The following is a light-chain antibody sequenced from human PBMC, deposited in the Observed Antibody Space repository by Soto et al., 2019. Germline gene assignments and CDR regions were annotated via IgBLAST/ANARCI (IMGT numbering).Light chain of an antibody. CDR3: GLYMGSGVWV. CDR1: SGSVSTSSY. J-gene: IGLJ3*02. CDR2: STN. V-gene: IGLV8-61*01. Sequence: QAVVTQEPSFSVSPGRTVTLTCGLSSGSVSTSSYPSWYQQTPGQAPRTLIYSTNTRSSGVPDRFAGSILGNKAALTITGAQADDESDYYWGLYMGSGVWVFGGGTKLTVL.